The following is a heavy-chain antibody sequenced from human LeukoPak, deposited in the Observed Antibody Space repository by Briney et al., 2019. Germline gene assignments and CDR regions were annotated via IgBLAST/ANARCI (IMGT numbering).Heavy chain of an antibody. V-gene: IGHV4-31*03. D-gene: IGHD3-10*01. Sequence: SETLSLTCTVSGGSISSGGYYWSWIRQHPGKGLEWIGYIHHSGSTYYNPSLKSRLIISLDTSKNQFSLKLNSVTAADTAVYYCANYGSGSYRFDPWGQGTLVTVSS. J-gene: IGHJ5*02. CDR3: ANYGSGSYRFDP. CDR1: GGSISSGGYY. CDR2: IHHSGST.